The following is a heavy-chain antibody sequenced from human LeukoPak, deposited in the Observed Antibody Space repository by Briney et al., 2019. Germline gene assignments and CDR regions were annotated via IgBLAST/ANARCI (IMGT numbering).Heavy chain of an antibody. J-gene: IGHJ3*02. D-gene: IGHD3-10*01. CDR2: INHSGST. CDR1: GGSFSGYY. CDR3: ATVDYYTSLYGYDAFDI. V-gene: IGHV4-34*01. Sequence: SETLSLTCAVYGGSFSGYYWSWIRQPPGKGLEWIGEINHSGSTNYNPSLKGRVTISVDTSKNQFSLKLSSVTAADTAVYYCATVDYYTSLYGYDAFDIWGQGTMVTVSS.